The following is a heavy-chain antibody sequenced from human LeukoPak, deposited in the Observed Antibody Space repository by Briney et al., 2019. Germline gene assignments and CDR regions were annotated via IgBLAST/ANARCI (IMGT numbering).Heavy chain of an antibody. CDR1: GGSVSSGSYY. D-gene: IGHD1-14*01. J-gene: IGHJ2*01. V-gene: IGHV4-61*01. Sequence: PSETLSLTCTVSGGSVSSGSYYWSWIRQPPGKGLEWIGYIYYSGSTNYNPSLKSRVTISVDTSKNQFSLKLSSVTAADTAVYYCARSRTLLSWYFDLWGQGILVTVSS. CDR3: ARSRTLLSWYFDL. CDR2: IYYSGST.